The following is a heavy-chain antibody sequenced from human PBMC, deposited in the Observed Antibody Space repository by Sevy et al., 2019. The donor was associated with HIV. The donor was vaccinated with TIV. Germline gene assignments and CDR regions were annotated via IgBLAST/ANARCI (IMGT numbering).Heavy chain of an antibody. Sequence: GGSLRLSCAASGFPFSDAWMNWVRQAPGKGLEWVGLIKNENEGGTTDYAAPVKGRFTISRDDSKNTLFLQMSSLKTEDTAIYYCTIDWGSGTTWVRAFDLWGPGTMVTVSS. CDR2: IKNENEGGTT. CDR3: TIDWGSGTTWVRAFDL. D-gene: IGHD1-7*01. V-gene: IGHV3-15*01. CDR1: GFPFSDAW. J-gene: IGHJ3*01.